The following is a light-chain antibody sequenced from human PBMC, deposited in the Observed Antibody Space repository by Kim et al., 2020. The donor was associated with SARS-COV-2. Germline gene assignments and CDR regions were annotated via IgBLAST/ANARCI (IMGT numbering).Light chain of an antibody. CDR1: QSISSY. CDR3: QQRSNWPLT. Sequence: LSPGEIATLSRRASQSISSYLAWYQQKPGQAPRLLISDASNRATGIPARFSGSGSGTDFTLTISSLEPEDFAVYYCQQRSNWPLTFGGGTKVDIK. V-gene: IGKV3-11*01. CDR2: DAS. J-gene: IGKJ4*01.